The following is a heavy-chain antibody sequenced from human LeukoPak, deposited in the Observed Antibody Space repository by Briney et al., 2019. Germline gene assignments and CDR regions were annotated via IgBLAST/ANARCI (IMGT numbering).Heavy chain of an antibody. D-gene: IGHD5-12*01. J-gene: IGHJ4*02. CDR2: ISNSGSTI. CDR3: ARALPHSGYDLPDY. Sequence: GGSLRLSCAASGFTFSSHSVNWVRQAPGKGLEWASYISNSGSTIYYTDSVQGRFTIFRDNAKNSLYLQMNSLRVEDTAVYYCARALPHSGYDLPDYWGKGTLVTVSS. V-gene: IGHV3-48*01. CDR1: GFTFSSHS.